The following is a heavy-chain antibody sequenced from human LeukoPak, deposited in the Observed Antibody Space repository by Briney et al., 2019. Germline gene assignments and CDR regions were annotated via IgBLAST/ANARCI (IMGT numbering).Heavy chain of an antibody. CDR1: GYTFTGYY. J-gene: IGHJ4*02. CDR2: INPNSGGT. V-gene: IGHV1-2*02. CDR3: ATPRHSSGWLSLYYFDY. Sequence: ASVKVSCKASGYTFTGYYMHWVRQATGQGLEWMGWINPNSGGTNYAQKFQGRVTMTRDTSISTAYMELSRLRSDDTAVYYCATPRHSSGWLSLYYFDYWGQGTLVTVSS. D-gene: IGHD6-19*01.